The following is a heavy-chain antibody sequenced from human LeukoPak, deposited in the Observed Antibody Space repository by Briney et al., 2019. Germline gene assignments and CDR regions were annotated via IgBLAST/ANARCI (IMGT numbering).Heavy chain of an antibody. CDR2: INWNGRIT. Sequence: GESLRLSCAASGFTFDDYAMNWVRQVPGRGLEWVSGINWNGRITEYADSVKDRFTISRQDTKNSLYLYMNNLGGEDTALYFCARGSVQLWLRDTYYYMDVWGKGTTVTVSS. V-gene: IGHV3-20*04. CDR1: GFTFDDYA. J-gene: IGHJ6*03. CDR3: ARGSVQLWLRDTYYYMDV. D-gene: IGHD5-18*01.